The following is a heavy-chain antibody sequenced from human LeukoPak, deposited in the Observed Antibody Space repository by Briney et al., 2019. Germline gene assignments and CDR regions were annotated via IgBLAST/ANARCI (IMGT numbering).Heavy chain of an antibody. CDR2: IIPVLGIA. Sequence: SVKVSCKASGYTFTSYGINWMRRATGQGLEWMGGIIPVLGIANYAQKFQGRVTITADESTSTAYMELSSLISEDTAVYYCAAPQSRISSYYYVMDVWGQGTTVTVSS. D-gene: IGHD2-15*01. CDR1: GYTFTSYG. CDR3: AAPQSRISSYYYVMDV. J-gene: IGHJ6*02. V-gene: IGHV1-69*10.